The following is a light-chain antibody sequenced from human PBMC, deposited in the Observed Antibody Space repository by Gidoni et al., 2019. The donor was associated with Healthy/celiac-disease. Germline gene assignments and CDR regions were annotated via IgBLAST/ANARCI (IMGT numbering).Light chain of an antibody. J-gene: IGKJ1*01. CDR3: LQDYNYPLT. CDR2: AAS. Sequence: AIQMTQPPSSLSASVGDRVTITRRASQGIRNDLGWYQQKPGKAPKLLIYAASSLQSGVPSRFSGSGSGTDFTLTISSLQPEDFATYYCLQDYNYPLTFGQGTKVEIK. V-gene: IGKV1-6*01. CDR1: QGIRND.